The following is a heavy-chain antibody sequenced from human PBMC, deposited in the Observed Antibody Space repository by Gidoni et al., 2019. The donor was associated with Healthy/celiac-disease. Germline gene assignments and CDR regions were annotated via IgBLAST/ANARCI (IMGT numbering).Heavy chain of an antibody. V-gene: IGHV3-9*01. Sequence: EVQLVESGGGLVQPGRSLRLSCAASGFTFDDYAMHWVRQAPGKGLEWVSGISWNSGSIGYADSVKGRFTISRDNAKNSLYLQMNSLRAEDTALYYCAKGGYQLLGYYYYMDVWGKGTTVTVSS. CDR2: ISWNSGSI. CDR1: GFTFDDYA. CDR3: AKGGYQLLGYYYYMDV. D-gene: IGHD2-2*01. J-gene: IGHJ6*03.